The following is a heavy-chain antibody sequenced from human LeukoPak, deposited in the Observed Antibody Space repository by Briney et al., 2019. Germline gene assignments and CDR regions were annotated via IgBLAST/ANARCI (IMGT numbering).Heavy chain of an antibody. D-gene: IGHD3-22*01. V-gene: IGHV3-11*01. Sequence: GGSLRLSCAAPGFTFSDYYMSWISQAPGKGLEWVSYISSSGSTIYYADSVKGRFTISRDNAKNSLYLQMNSLRAEDTAVYYCASGNYYDSSGYNVHAFDIWGQGTMVTVSS. CDR1: GFTFSDYY. CDR3: ASGNYYDSSGYNVHAFDI. CDR2: ISSSGSTI. J-gene: IGHJ3*02.